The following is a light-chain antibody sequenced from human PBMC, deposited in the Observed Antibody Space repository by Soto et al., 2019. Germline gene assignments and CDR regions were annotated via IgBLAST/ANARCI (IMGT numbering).Light chain of an antibody. V-gene: IGLV1-40*01. CDR3: QSYDSSLRGWV. CDR1: SPNIGDDYY. J-gene: IGLJ3*02. CDR2: GNT. Sequence: QSVLTQPPSVSGAPGKRVTFSCTGSSPNIGDDYYVHWYQHLPGTAPKLLIYGNTNRPSGVPDRFSGSKSGTSASLAITGLQAEDEAHYYCQSYDSSLRGWVFGGGTKLTVL.